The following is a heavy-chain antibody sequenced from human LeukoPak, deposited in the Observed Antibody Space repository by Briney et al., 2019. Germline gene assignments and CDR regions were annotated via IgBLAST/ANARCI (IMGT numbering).Heavy chain of an antibody. CDR2: IKPDGSQK. V-gene: IGHV3-7*01. J-gene: IGHJ4*02. CDR3: ASPPLGYCDSPGCRFDY. Sequence: GESLRLSCAASGFTFSSYWMSWVRQAPGKGLEWVATIKPDGSQKNYVDSVKGRFTISRDNAKSSLYLQMNALRVEDTAVYYCASPPLGYCDSPGCRFDYWGQGTLVTVSS. CDR1: GFTFSSYW. D-gene: IGHD2-2*03.